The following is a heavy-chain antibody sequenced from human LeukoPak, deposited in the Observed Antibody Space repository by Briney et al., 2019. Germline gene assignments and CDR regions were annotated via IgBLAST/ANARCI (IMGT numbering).Heavy chain of an antibody. J-gene: IGHJ4*02. Sequence: PGGSLRLSCAASGFTFSSYGMSWVRQAPGKGLEWVSAISNSGDSTYYADSVKGRFTISRDNSKNTLYLQMNSLRAEDTAVYYCAKDQGRGFAFDYWGQGTLVTVSS. CDR1: GFTFSSYG. D-gene: IGHD3-22*01. CDR3: AKDQGRGFAFDY. V-gene: IGHV3-23*01. CDR2: ISNSGDST.